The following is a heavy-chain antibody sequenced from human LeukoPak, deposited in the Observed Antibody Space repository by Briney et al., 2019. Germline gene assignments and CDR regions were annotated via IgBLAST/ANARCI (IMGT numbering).Heavy chain of an antibody. Sequence: SETLSLTCAVSGASISSGLYSWSWIRQPPGKGLEWIGYIYHSGNTYYNPSLKSRVTISIDWSKNQFSLKLSSVTAADTAVYYCAISRSGERFDYWGQGTLVTVSS. CDR2: IYHSGNT. J-gene: IGHJ4*02. CDR3: AISRSGERFDY. CDR1: GASISSGLYS. V-gene: IGHV4-30-2*01. D-gene: IGHD4-17*01.